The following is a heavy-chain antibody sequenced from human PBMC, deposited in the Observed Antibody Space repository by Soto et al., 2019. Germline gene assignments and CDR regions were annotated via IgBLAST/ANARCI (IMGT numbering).Heavy chain of an antibody. CDR1: GFTLNTYT. Sequence: PGGSLRLSCTASGFTLNTYTMNWVRQAPGKGLEWVSSISGSRSYIYYADSVKGRFTISRDDAKNTLYLQMSSLRADDTAVYYCAKENARMGSDYWGQGTLVTVSS. J-gene: IGHJ4*02. D-gene: IGHD1-26*01. CDR2: ISGSRSYI. CDR3: AKENARMGSDY. V-gene: IGHV3-21*04.